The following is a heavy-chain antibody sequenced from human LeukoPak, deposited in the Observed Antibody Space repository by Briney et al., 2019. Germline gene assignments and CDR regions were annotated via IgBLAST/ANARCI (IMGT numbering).Heavy chain of an antibody. CDR2: TYYRSKWYN. CDR1: GDSVSSNIAA. CDR3: ARDGYNWNYFAFDI. V-gene: IGHV6-1*01. D-gene: IGHD1-7*01. Sequence: SQTLSLTCAISGDSVSSNIAAWNWIRQSPSRGLEWLRRTYYRSKWYNDYAVSVKSRITINPDTSKNQFSLQLNSVTPEDTAVYYCARDGYNWNYFAFDIWGQGTMVTVSS. J-gene: IGHJ3*02.